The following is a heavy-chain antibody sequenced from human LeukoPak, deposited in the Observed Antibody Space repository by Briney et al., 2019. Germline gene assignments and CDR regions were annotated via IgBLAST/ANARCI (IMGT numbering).Heavy chain of an antibody. CDR1: GFTFSNYW. Sequence: GGSLRLSCAASGFTFSNYWMSWVRQASGKGLEWVANIKEDGSEKYYVDSVKGRFTISRDNAKNSLYLQMNSLRAEDTAIYYCASGLQLGYWGQGTLVTVSS. J-gene: IGHJ4*02. CDR3: ASGLQLGY. D-gene: IGHD6-6*01. CDR2: IKEDGSEK. V-gene: IGHV3-7*01.